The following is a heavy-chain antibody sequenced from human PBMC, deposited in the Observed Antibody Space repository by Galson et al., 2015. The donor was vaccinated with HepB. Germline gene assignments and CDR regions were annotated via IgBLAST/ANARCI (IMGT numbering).Heavy chain of an antibody. D-gene: IGHD2-2*01. CDR1: GLSLTTSGVT. J-gene: IGHJ2*01. Sequence: PALVKPTQTLTLPCSFSGLSLTTSGVTVAWIRQPPGKALEWLAHIYWDDSKRYSPSLENRLTITKDTPKNQVVFTMTNMAPVDTATYYCAHRRDPYCATTGCWGGDWNFDLWGRGTLVTVSS. V-gene: IGHV2-5*02. CDR3: AHRRDPYCATTGCWGGDWNFDL. CDR2: IYWDDSK.